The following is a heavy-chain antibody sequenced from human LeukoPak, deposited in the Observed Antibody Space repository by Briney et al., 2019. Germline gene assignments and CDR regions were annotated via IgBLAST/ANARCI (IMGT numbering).Heavy chain of an antibody. V-gene: IGHV4-30-4*01. CDR2: IYYSGST. Sequence: SETLSLTCTVSGGSISSGDYYWSWIRQPPGKGLEWIGYIYYSGSTYYNPSLKSRVTISVDTSKNQFSLKLSPVTAADTAVYYCARGQGLRSFGYWGQGTLVTVSS. D-gene: IGHD4-17*01. CDR1: GGSISSGDYY. J-gene: IGHJ4*02. CDR3: ARGQGLRSFGY.